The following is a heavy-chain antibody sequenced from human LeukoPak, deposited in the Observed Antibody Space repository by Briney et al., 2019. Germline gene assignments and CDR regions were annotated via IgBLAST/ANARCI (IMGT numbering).Heavy chain of an antibody. CDR3: ARDFYGYYGSGSLIDY. V-gene: IGHV3-23*01. Sequence: PGGSLRLSCAASGFTFSSYAMSWVRQAPGKGLEWVSAISGSGGSTYYADSVKGRFTISRDNAKNSLYLQMNSLRAEDTAVYYCARDFYGYYGSGSLIDYWGQGTLVTVSS. CDR1: GFTFSSYA. CDR2: ISGSGGST. D-gene: IGHD3-10*01. J-gene: IGHJ4*02.